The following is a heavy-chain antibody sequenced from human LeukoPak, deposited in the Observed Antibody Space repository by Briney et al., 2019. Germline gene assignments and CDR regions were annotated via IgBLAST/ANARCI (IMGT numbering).Heavy chain of an antibody. CDR2: ISAYNGNT. Sequence: ASVKVSCKAYGYKFTNYGIGWVRQAPGQGLEWMGWISAYNGNTNYTLKFQGRVTMTTDTSTTTAYMELRSLRSDDTAVYYCARAPGPRYYYDTTGYYYNDFWGQGTLVTVSS. V-gene: IGHV1-18*01. CDR3: ARAPGPRYYYDTTGYYYNDF. CDR1: GYKFTNYG. D-gene: IGHD3-22*01. J-gene: IGHJ4*02.